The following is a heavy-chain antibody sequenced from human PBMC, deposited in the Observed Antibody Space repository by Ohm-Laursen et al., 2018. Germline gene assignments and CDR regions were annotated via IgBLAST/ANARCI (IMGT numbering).Heavy chain of an antibody. D-gene: IGHD3-10*01. CDR1: GFTFSSFG. Sequence: SLRLSCAASGFTFSSFGMHWVRQAPGKGLEWVASIWYDGSDKNYVDSVKGRFTISRDNSKNTLYLQMNSLRVEDTAVYYCAKGRSGGTGHGNWFESWGQGALVSVSS. CDR3: AKGRSGGTGHGNWFES. J-gene: IGHJ5*01. V-gene: IGHV3-33*06. CDR2: IWYDGSDK.